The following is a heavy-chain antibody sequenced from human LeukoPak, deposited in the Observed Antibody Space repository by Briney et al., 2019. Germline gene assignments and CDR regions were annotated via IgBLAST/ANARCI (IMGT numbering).Heavy chain of an antibody. CDR3: ARDSPIPSGISDF. CDR1: GGSISSYY. Sequence: PSETLSLTCTVSGGSISSYYWNWIRQPPGKGLEWIGNIYYSGSTNYNPSLKSRVTISVDTSKNQFSLKLTSVTAADTAVYYCARDSPIPSGISDFWGQGTLITVSS. CDR2: IYYSGST. D-gene: IGHD1-14*01. J-gene: IGHJ4*02. V-gene: IGHV4-59*01.